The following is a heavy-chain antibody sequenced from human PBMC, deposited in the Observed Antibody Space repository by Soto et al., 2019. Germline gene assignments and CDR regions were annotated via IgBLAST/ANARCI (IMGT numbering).Heavy chain of an antibody. V-gene: IGHV4-39*01. CDR1: GDSISSSSYY. CDR3: ARHSQWLATEDY. CDR2: IYYSGST. J-gene: IGHJ4*02. D-gene: IGHD6-19*01. Sequence: SETLSLTCTVSGDSISSSSYYWGWIRQPPGKGLEWIGSIYYSGSTYYNPSLKSRVTISADMSKNQFSLKLSSVTAADTAVYYCARHSQWLATEDYWGQGTLVTVSS.